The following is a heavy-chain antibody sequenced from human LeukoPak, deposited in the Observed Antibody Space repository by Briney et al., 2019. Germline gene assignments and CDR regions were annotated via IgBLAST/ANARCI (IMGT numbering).Heavy chain of an antibody. CDR2: INPNSGGT. D-gene: IGHD3-22*01. Sequence: ASVKVSCKASGYTFTSYGINWVRQAPGQGLEWMGWINPNSGGTNYAQKFQGRVTMTRDTSISTAYMELSRLRSDDTAVYYCARGGRVTMIVVFWGQGTLVTVSS. J-gene: IGHJ4*02. CDR1: GYTFTSYG. V-gene: IGHV1-2*02. CDR3: ARGGRVTMIVVF.